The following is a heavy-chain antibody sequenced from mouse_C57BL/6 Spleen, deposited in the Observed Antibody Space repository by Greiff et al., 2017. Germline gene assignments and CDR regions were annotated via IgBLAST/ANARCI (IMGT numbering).Heavy chain of an antibody. CDR2: ISSGSSTI. V-gene: IGHV5-17*01. D-gene: IGHD1-1*01. J-gene: IGHJ4*01. CDR1: GFTFSDYG. Sequence: EVQRVESGGGLVKPGGSLKLSCAASGFTFSDYGMHWVRQAPEKGLEWVAYISSGSSTIYYADTVKGRFTISRDNAKNTLFLQMTSLRSEDTAMYYCARNYYGSSYLYYAMDYWGQGTSVTVSS. CDR3: ARNYYGSSYLYYAMDY.